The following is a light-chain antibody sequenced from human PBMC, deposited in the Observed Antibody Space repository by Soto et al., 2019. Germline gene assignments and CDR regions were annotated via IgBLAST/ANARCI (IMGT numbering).Light chain of an antibody. V-gene: IGKV3-20*01. CDR1: QSVNSRS. CDR2: CVS. J-gene: IGKJ1*01. CDR3: QQYGSSHGT. Sequence: ENVLTRSPGSLSLSPGERATLSCRASQSVNSRSLAWYQQKPGQAPRLLIYCVSTRATGISDRFTGSGSGTDFTLTISRLEPEDFAVYYCQQYGSSHGTFGQGTTVDIK.